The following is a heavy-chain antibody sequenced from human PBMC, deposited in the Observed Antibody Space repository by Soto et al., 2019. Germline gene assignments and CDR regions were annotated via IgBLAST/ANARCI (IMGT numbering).Heavy chain of an antibody. J-gene: IGHJ6*02. D-gene: IGHD5-12*01. V-gene: IGHV1-69*06. CDR3: AREGEEGGYSGYERSFYYYGMDV. Sequence: SVKVSCKASGGTFSSYAISWVRQAPGQGLEWLGGIIPIFGTANYAQKFQGRVTITADKSTSTAYMELSSLRSEDTAVYYCAREGEEGGYSGYERSFYYYGMDVWGQGTTVTVSS. CDR1: GGTFSSYA. CDR2: IIPIFGTA.